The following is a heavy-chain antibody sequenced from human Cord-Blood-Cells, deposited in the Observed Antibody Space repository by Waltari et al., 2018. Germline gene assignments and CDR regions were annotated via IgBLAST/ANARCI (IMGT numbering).Heavy chain of an antibody. CDR1: GFTFSSYG. CDR2: IWYDGSNK. D-gene: IGHD7-27*01. CDR3: ASDLWGSDAFDI. Sequence: QVQLVESGGGVVQPGRSLRLSCAASGFTFSSYGMHWVRQAPGKGLGWVAVIWYDGSNKYYADSVKGRFTNSRYNSTNTLYLQMNGLRAEYTAVYCCASDLWGSDAFDIWGKGTMLTVSS. V-gene: IGHV3-33*01. J-gene: IGHJ3*02.